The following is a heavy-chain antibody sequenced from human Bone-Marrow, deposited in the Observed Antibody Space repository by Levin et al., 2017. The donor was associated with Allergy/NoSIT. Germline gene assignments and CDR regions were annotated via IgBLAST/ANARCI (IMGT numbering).Heavy chain of an antibody. Sequence: SCAASGFTFSNAWMNWVRQAPGKGLEWVGRIKSKTDGGTTDDAAPVKGRFTISRDDSKNMVYLQMNNLQTEDTAVYYCATAPGFYATSPFDYWGQGTLVTVSS. V-gene: IGHV3-15*07. D-gene: IGHD2/OR15-2a*01. J-gene: IGHJ4*02. CDR2: IKSKTDGGTT. CDR1: GFTFSNAW. CDR3: ATAPGFYATSPFDY.